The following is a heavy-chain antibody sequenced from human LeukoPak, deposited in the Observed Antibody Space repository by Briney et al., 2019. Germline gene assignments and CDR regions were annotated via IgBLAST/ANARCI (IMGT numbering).Heavy chain of an antibody. CDR3: LMSVAAREYFQH. V-gene: IGHV3-30-3*01. J-gene: IGHJ1*01. D-gene: IGHD2-15*01. Sequence: GGSLRLSCAASGFAFDNFPLHWVRQAPGKGLEWVAVISYDGSNKYYADSVKGRFTISRDNSKNTLYLQMNSLRAEDTAVYYCLMSVAAREYFQHWGQGTLVTVSS. CDR2: ISYDGSNK. CDR1: GFAFDNFP.